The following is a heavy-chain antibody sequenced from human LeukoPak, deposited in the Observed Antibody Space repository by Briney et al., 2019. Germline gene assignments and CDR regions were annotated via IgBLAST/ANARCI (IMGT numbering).Heavy chain of an antibody. CDR1: GFTFSEYY. CDR2: ISSSGSNI. D-gene: IGHD1-26*01. V-gene: IGHV3-11*01. J-gene: IGHJ4*02. Sequence: PVGSLRLSSAASGFTFSEYYMSWIRQAPGKGLWWVSYISSSGSNIYYADYVKGRFTISRDNAKNSLYLKMNSLRAEDTAVYYCAREPSGSYGDSSDYWGQGTLVTVSS. CDR3: AREPSGSYGDSSDY.